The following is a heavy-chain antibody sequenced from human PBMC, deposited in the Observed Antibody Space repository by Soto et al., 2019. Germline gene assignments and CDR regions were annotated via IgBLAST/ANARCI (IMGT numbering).Heavy chain of an antibody. D-gene: IGHD3-16*01. CDR3: SRIPHWYDAFPGPGY. Sequence: GSLRLSCAASGFTFGNYAMTWDRQAPGKGLECVSRIRGGGGGTYYAPSVNGRFTISRDNSENTLYLLLNSLRVEDTAIYYCSRIPHWYDAFPGPGYWGQGALVTVSS. CDR1: GFTFGNYA. CDR2: IRGGGGGT. J-gene: IGHJ4*02. V-gene: IGHV3-23*01.